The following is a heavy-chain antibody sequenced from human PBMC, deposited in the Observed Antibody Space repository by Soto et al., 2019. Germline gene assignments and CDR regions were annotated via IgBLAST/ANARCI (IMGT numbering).Heavy chain of an antibody. CDR1: GGSISSGGYY. Sequence: QVQLQESGPGLVKPSQTLSLTCTVSGGSISSGGYYWSWIRQHPGKGLEWIGYIYYSGSTYYNPSLKSRVTISVDTSKTQFSLKLSSATAADTAVYYCARSSQPTATTFDYWGQGTLVTVAS. CDR2: IYYSGST. D-gene: IGHD4-17*01. J-gene: IGHJ4*02. V-gene: IGHV4-31*03. CDR3: ARSSQPTATTFDY.